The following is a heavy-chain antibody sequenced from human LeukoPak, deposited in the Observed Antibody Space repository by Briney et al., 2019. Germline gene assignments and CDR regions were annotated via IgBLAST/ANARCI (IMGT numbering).Heavy chain of an antibody. Sequence: SETLSLTCTVSGGSISSYYWSWIRQPPGKGLEWIGYIYYSGSTNYNPSLKSRVTISVDTSKNQFSLKLSSVTAADTAVYYCARALGYCSSTSCSGPFDPWGQGTLSPSPQ. CDR2: IYYSGST. CDR3: ARALGYCSSTSCSGPFDP. J-gene: IGHJ5*02. CDR1: GGSISSYY. V-gene: IGHV4-59*01. D-gene: IGHD2-2*01.